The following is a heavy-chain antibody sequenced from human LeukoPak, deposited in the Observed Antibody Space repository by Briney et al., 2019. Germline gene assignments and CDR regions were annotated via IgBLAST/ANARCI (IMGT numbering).Heavy chain of an antibody. D-gene: IGHD5-18*01. CDR1: GYTFDDYA. CDR3: AKGHTYGLGESYLDF. Sequence: PGRSVRLSCEASGYTFDDYAMHWVRQAPGKGLEGVSAISWNSGSIGYADSVKGRFTSSRDNGKNSLYLQMNSLRTEDTALYYCAKGHTYGLGESYLDFWGQGTLVSVSS. J-gene: IGHJ4*02. CDR2: ISWNSGSI. V-gene: IGHV3-9*01.